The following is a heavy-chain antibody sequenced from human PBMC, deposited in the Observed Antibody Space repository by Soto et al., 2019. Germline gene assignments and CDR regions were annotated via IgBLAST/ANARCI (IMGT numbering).Heavy chain of an antibody. CDR3: ARVKGYCSSTRCYGPLYYYGMDV. J-gene: IGHJ6*02. V-gene: IGHV1-69*06. CDR2: IIPIFGTA. Sequence: SLKVSCNASGGTFSSYAISWLRQAPGQGLEWMGGIIPIFGTANYAQKFQGRVTITADKSTSTAYMELSSLRSEDTAVYYCARVKGYCSSTRCYGPLYYYGMDVWGQGTTVTVSS. D-gene: IGHD2-2*01. CDR1: GGTFSSYA.